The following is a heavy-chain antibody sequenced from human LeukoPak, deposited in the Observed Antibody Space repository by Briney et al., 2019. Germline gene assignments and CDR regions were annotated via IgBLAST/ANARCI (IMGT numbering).Heavy chain of an antibody. J-gene: IGHJ5*02. CDR1: GYSFTSYW. CDR3: ARTSGIVGATGQFDP. V-gene: IGHV5-51*01. D-gene: IGHD1-26*01. CDR2: IYPGDSDT. Sequence: GESLKISCKGSGYSFTSYWIGWVRQMPGKGLEWMGIIYPGDSDTRYSPSFQGQVTISADKSISTAYLQWSSLKASDTAMYYCARTSGIVGATGQFDPWGQGTLVTVSS.